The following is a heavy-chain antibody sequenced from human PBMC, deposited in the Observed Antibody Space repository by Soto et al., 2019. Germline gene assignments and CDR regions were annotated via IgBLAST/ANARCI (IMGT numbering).Heavy chain of an antibody. CDR1: GYTLTELS. CDR2: FDPEDGET. Sequence: ASVKVSCKVSGYTLTELSMHWVRQAPGKGLEWMGGFDPEDGETIYAQKFQGRVTMTEDTSTDTAYMELSSLRSEDTAVYYCATPRYYGSGSYYKDYYFDYWGQGTLVTVSS. CDR3: ATPRYYGSGSYYKDYYFDY. D-gene: IGHD3-10*01. J-gene: IGHJ4*02. V-gene: IGHV1-24*01.